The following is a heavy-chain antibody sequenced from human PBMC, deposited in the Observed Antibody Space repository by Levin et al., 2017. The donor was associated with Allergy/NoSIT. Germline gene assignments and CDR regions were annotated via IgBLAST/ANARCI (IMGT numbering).Heavy chain of an antibody. CDR2: INHSGST. D-gene: IGHD5-18*01. J-gene: IGHJ4*02. CDR3: ARRRIQLWLLFRGPYYFDY. CDR1: GGSFSGYY. Sequence: PSETLSLTCAVYGGSFSGYYWSWIRQPPGKGLEWIGEINHSGSTNYNPSLKSRVTISVDTSKNQFSLKLSSVTAADTAVYYCARRRIQLWLLFRGPYYFDYWGQGTLVTVSS. V-gene: IGHV4-34*01.